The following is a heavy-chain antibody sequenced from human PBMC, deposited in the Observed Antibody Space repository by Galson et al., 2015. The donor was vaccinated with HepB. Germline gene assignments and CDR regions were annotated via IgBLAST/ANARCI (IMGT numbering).Heavy chain of an antibody. CDR2: INHSGST. CDR3: ARGGTYYDYVWGSYRSRPNWFDP. CDR1: GGSFSGYY. Sequence: SETLSLTCAVYGGSFSGYYWSWIRQPPGKGLEWIGEINHSGSTNYNPSLKSRVTISVDTSKNQFSLKLSSVTAADTAVYYCARGGTYYDYVWGSYRSRPNWFDPWGQGTLVTVSS. D-gene: IGHD3-16*02. V-gene: IGHV4-34*01. J-gene: IGHJ5*02.